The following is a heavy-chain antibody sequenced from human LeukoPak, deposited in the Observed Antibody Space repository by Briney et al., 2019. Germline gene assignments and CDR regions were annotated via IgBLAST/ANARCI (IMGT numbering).Heavy chain of an antibody. D-gene: IGHD6-13*01. CDR1: GFTVGSNY. V-gene: IGHV3-53*01. CDR3: ARGHPHSSSYYGSFDF. Sequence: GGSLRLSCAASGFTVGSNYLSWVRQLPGKGLEWVSVIYSGDTTYYADSVKGRFTISRDNSKNTLNLQMNSLRVEDTAVYFCARGHPHSSSYYGSFDFWGQGTLVTVSS. CDR2: IYSGDTT. J-gene: IGHJ4*02.